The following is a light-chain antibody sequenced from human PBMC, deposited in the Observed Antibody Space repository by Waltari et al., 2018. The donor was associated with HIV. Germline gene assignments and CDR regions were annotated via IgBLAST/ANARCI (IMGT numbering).Light chain of an antibody. CDR3: SSYGGNNNLL. CDR1: SSDIGGYNS. CDR2: AVT. J-gene: IGLJ2*01. Sequence: QSALTQPPSASGSPGQSVTLSCTGSSSDIGGYNSVSWYHQHPGKAPKVIIYAVTKRPSGVPDRFSACKSGNTASLTVAGLQADDEADYYCSSYGGNNNLLFGGGTKLTVL. V-gene: IGLV2-8*01.